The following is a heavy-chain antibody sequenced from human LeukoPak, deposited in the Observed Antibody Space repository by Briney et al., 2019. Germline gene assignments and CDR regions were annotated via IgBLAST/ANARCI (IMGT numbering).Heavy chain of an antibody. J-gene: IGHJ6*02. CDR2: IRYDGSNK. Sequence: GGALRLSCGASGFTFSSYGMHWVRQAPGKGLEWVAFIRYDGSNKYYADSVKGRFTISRDNSKNTLYLQMNSLRAEDTAIYYCAREGVVLWFGELLSIGMDVWGQGTTVTVSS. CDR3: AREGVVLWFGELLSIGMDV. V-gene: IGHV3-30*02. D-gene: IGHD3-10*01. CDR1: GFTFSSYG.